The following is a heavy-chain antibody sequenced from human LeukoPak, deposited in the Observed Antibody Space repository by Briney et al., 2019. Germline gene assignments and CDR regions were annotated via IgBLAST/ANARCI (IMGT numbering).Heavy chain of an antibody. CDR1: GFTFSGYA. CDR2: ISYDGSNK. CDR3: ARHADIVVVPAATIDY. D-gene: IGHD2-2*01. Sequence: GGSLRLSCAASGFTFSGYAMHWVRQAPGKGLEWVAVISYDGSNKYYADSVKGRFTISRDNSKNTLYLQMNSLRAEDTAVYYCARHADIVVVPAATIDYWGQGTLVTVSS. V-gene: IGHV3-30*04. J-gene: IGHJ4*02.